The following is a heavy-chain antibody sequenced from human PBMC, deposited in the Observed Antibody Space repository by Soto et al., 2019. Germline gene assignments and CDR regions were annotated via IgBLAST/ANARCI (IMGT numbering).Heavy chain of an antibody. J-gene: IGHJ4*02. CDR3: ARDYYDSSGYFL. D-gene: IGHD3-22*01. CDR1: GGTLSSYA. Sequence: SVKVSCKASGGTLSSYAISWVRQAPGQGLEWMGGIIPIFGTANYAQKFQGRVTITADESTSTAYMELSSLRSEDTAVYYCARDYYDSSGYFLWGQGTLVTVSS. V-gene: IGHV1-69*13. CDR2: IIPIFGTA.